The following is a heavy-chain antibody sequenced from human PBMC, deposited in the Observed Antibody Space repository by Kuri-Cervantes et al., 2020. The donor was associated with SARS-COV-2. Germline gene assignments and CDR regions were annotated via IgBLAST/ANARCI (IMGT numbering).Heavy chain of an antibody. V-gene: IGHV4-39*01. CDR1: GGSISSSGYY. J-gene: IGHJ6*03. Sequence: SETLSLTCSVSGGSISSSGYYWGWIRQAPGKEMEWIGSVYHSGSAYYTPSLKSRVTISVDTSENQFSLKLSSVTAADTAVYYCARGVSSSSPLTSYYMDVWGKGTTVTVSS. CDR2: VYHSGSA. CDR3: ARGVSSSSPLTSYYMDV. D-gene: IGHD6-6*01.